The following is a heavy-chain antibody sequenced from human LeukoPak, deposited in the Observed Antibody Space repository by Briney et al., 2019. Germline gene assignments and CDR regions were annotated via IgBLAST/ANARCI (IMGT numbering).Heavy chain of an antibody. J-gene: IGHJ4*02. CDR1: GGTFSSYA. CDR3: ARDRGYSYGYDPDY. CDR2: IIPIFGTA. Sequence: ASVKVSCKASGGTFSSYAISWVRQAPGQGLEWMGRIIPIFGTANYAQKFQGRVTITTDESTSTAYMELSSLRSDDTAVYYCARDRGYSYGYDPDYWGQGTLVTVSS. D-gene: IGHD5-18*01. V-gene: IGHV1-69*05.